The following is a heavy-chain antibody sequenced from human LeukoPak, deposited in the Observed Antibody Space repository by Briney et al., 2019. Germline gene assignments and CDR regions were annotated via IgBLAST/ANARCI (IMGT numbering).Heavy chain of an antibody. Sequence: SETLSLTCTVSGGSISMYYWSWVRQPPGKGLEWIGYIFNGGSTNSNPSLKSRLTISVDTSKNQFSLKLSSVTAADTAVYYCARRRAEGGSNGHYNWFDPWGQGTLVTVSS. CDR3: ARRRAEGGSNGHYNWFDP. V-gene: IGHV4-59*08. CDR1: GGSISMYY. J-gene: IGHJ5*02. D-gene: IGHD6-13*01. CDR2: IFNGGST.